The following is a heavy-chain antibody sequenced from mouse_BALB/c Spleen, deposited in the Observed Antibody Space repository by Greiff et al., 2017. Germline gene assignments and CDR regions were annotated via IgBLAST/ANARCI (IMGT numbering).Heavy chain of an antibody. V-gene: IGHV5-6-4*01. J-gene: IGHJ2*01. CDR3: TRDSYRYDGYLDD. D-gene: IGHD2-14*01. Sequence: EVQGVESGGGLVKPGGSLKLSCAASGFTFSSYTMSWVRQTPEKRLEWVATISSGGSYTYYPDSVKGRFTISRDNAKNTLYLQMSSLKSEDTAMYYCTRDSYRYDGYLDDWGQGTTLTVSS. CDR1: GFTFSSYT. CDR2: ISSGGSYT.